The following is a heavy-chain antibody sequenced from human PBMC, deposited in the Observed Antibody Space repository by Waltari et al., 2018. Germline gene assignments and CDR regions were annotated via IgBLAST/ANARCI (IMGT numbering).Heavy chain of an antibody. J-gene: IGHJ4*02. CDR3: ARARSMVRGWSG. CDR1: GGSFSGYY. Sequence: QVQLQQWGAGLLKPSETLSLTCAVYGGSFSGYYWSWIRQPPGKGLEWIGEINHSGSTNYNPSLKSRVTISVDTSKNQFSLKLSSVTAADTAVYYCARARSMVRGWSGWGQGTLVTVSS. CDR2: INHSGST. V-gene: IGHV4-34*01. D-gene: IGHD3-10*01.